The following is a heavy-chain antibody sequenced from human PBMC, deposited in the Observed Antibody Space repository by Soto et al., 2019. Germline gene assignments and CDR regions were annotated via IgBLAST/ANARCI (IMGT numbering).Heavy chain of an antibody. CDR1: GGSVSSGSYY. D-gene: IGHD3-16*01. J-gene: IGHJ6*02. Sequence: SETLSLTSPVSGGSVSSGSYYWGWIRQPPGKGLEWIGYIYYSGSTNYNPSLKSRVTISVDTSKNQFSLKLSSVTAADTAVYYCVIHSGPLYVGYYYGMGFWGQGTKVTVS. CDR2: IYYSGST. CDR3: VIHSGPLYVGYYYGMGF. V-gene: IGHV4-61*01.